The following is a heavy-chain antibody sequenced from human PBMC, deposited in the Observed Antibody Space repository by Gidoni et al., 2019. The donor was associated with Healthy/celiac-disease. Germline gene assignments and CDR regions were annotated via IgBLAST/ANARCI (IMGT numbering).Heavy chain of an antibody. V-gene: IGHV4-31*03. D-gene: IGHD2-15*01. CDR3: ARLNIGKAGPSWFDP. J-gene: IGHJ5*02. Sequence: QVQLQEPGPGLVKPSQTLSLSCTVSGGSISSGGYYWSWIRQHPGKGLEWIGYIYYSGSTYYNPSLKSRVTISVDTSKNQFSLKLSSVTAADTAVYYCARLNIGKAGPSWFDPWGQGTLVTVSS. CDR1: GGSISSGGYY. CDR2: IYYSGST.